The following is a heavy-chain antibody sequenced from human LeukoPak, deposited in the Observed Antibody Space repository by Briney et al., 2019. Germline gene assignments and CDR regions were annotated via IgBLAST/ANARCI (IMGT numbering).Heavy chain of an antibody. CDR2: ISWNSGSI. D-gene: IGHD2-2*01. V-gene: IGHV3-9*01. CDR1: GFTFDDYA. Sequence: GRSLRLSCAASGFTFDDYAMHWVRQAPGKGLGWVSGISWNSGSIGYADSVKGRFTISRDNAKNSLYLQMNSLRAEDTALYYCAKSHCSSTSCGIDYWGQGTLVTVSS. J-gene: IGHJ4*02. CDR3: AKSHCSSTSCGIDY.